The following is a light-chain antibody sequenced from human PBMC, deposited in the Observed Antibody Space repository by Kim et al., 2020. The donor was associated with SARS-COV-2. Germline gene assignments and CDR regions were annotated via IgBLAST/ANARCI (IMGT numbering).Light chain of an antibody. Sequence: GQSVPIPCTGTRSDVGGYNYVSWYQQHPGKAPKLMIYEVAKRPSGVPDRFSGSKSGNTASLTVSGLQAEDEADYYCSSYAGSNNLVFGGGTQLTVL. CDR3: SSYAGSNNLV. J-gene: IGLJ2*01. CDR1: RSDVGGYNY. CDR2: EVA. V-gene: IGLV2-8*01.